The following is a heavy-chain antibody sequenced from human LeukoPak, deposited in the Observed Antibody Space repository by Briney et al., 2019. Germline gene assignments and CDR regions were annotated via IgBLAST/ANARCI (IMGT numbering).Heavy chain of an antibody. CDR3: ARLKNGRNY. Sequence: PSETLSLTCAVYGGSFSGYYWSWIRQPPGKGLEWIGEINHSGSTNYNPSLKSRVTISVDTSKNQFSLKLSSVTAADTAVYYCARLKNGRNYWGQGTLVTVSS. J-gene: IGHJ4*02. V-gene: IGHV4-34*01. D-gene: IGHD2-8*01. CDR1: GGSFSGYY. CDR2: INHSGST.